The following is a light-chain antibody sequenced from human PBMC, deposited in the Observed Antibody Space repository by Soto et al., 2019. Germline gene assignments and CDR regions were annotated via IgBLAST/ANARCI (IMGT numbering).Light chain of an antibody. V-gene: IGLV2-8*01. J-gene: IGLJ1*01. CDR2: EVS. CDR3: SSFRV. Sequence: QSVLTQPPSASGSPGQSVTISCTGTGSDVGGYNYVSWYQQHPGRPPKLMIYEVSKRPSGVPDRFSGSKSGNTASLTVSGLQADYESDYYCSSFRVFGNGTKVTVL. CDR1: GSDVGGYNY.